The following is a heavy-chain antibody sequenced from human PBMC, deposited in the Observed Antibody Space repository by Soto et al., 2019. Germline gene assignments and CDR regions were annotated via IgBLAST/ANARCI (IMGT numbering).Heavy chain of an antibody. CDR2: INLKNGDT. Sequence: GASVKVSCKASENTFTIYYMHWVRQAPGQGLEWMGWINLKNGDTGYAQKFQGWVTMTRDTSINTVYMEMSRLSSDDTAMYYCARDEAYDSGKNSFDFWGQGTLVTVSS. CDR1: ENTFTIYY. V-gene: IGHV1-2*04. D-gene: IGHD3-10*01. J-gene: IGHJ4*02. CDR3: ARDEAYDSGKNSFDF.